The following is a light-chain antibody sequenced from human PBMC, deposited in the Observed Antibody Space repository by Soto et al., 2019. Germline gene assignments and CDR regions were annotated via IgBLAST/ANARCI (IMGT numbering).Light chain of an antibody. Sequence: QSALTQPASLSGSPGQSITISCTGTSSDIGAYDYVSWFQQHPGKAPKLIIYGVTNRPSGVSYRFSGSKSDYTASLTISGLQAEDEADCYCSSYSTSFFYVFGTGTKVTVL. CDR3: SSYSTSFFYV. CDR1: SSDIGAYDY. CDR2: GVT. J-gene: IGLJ1*01. V-gene: IGLV2-14*01.